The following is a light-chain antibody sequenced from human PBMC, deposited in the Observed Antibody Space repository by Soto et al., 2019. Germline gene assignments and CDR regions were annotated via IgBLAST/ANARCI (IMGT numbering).Light chain of an antibody. Sequence: DIQMTQSPSSLSASVGDRVTITCRASQSISSYLNWYRQKPGKDPNLLIYAASSLQSVVLSRFSGSGSGTDFTLTISSLQPEDFATYYCQQSYSTPPGTFGGGTKVEIK. V-gene: IGKV1-39*01. J-gene: IGKJ4*01. CDR1: QSISSY. CDR3: QQSYSTPPGT. CDR2: AAS.